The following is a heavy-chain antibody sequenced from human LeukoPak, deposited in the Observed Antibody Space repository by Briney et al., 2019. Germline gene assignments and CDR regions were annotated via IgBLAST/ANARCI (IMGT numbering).Heavy chain of an antibody. CDR2: ISSSSSYI. CDR3: ASPKRYCSGGSCYWEFDY. CDR1: GFTFSSYS. D-gene: IGHD2-15*01. V-gene: IGHV3-21*01. Sequence: GGSLRLSCAASGFTFSSYSMNWVRQAPGKGLEWVSSISSSSSYIYYADSVKGRFTISRDNAKNSLYLQMNSLRAEDTAVYYCASPKRYCSGGSCYWEFDYWGQGTLVTVSS. J-gene: IGHJ4*02.